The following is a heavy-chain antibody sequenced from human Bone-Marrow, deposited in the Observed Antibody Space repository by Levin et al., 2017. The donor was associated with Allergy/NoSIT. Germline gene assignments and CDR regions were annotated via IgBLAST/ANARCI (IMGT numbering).Heavy chain of an antibody. Sequence: PGGSLRLSCAASGFTFNSHGMYWVRQAPGKGLEWVAVIWYDGSDKYYADSVKGRFTISRDNSKNTLYLQMNSLRAEDTAVYYCAREDYYDTDGYYQNAMDVWGQGTTVTVSS. CDR2: IWYDGSDK. D-gene: IGHD3-22*01. CDR3: AREDYYDTDGYYQNAMDV. J-gene: IGHJ6*02. V-gene: IGHV3-33*07. CDR1: GFTFNSHG.